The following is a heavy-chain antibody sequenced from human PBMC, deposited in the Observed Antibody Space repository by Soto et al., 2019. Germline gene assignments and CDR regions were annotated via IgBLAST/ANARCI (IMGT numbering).Heavy chain of an antibody. V-gene: IGHV1-3*01. Sequence: QVQLVQSGAEVKKPGASVKVSCKASGYTFTSYAMHWVRQAPGQRLEWMGWINAGNGNTKYSQKFQGRVTITRDTSASTAYMELSSLRSEDTAVYYCAREGGYYDSSGYYPDAFDIWGQGTMVTVSS. CDR1: GYTFTSYA. CDR2: INAGNGNT. CDR3: AREGGYYDSSGYYPDAFDI. J-gene: IGHJ3*02. D-gene: IGHD3-22*01.